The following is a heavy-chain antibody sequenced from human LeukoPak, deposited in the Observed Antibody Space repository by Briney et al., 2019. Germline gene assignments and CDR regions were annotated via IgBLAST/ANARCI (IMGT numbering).Heavy chain of an antibody. CDR2: IRYDGSNK. D-gene: IGHD1-26*01. V-gene: IGHV3-30*02. CDR1: GFTFSSYG. Sequence: GGSLRLSCAASGFTFSSYGMHWVRQAPGKGLEWVAFIRYDGSNKYYADSVKGRFTISRDNSKNTLYLQMNSLRAEDTAVYYCAKDLRYSGCYPEIDYWGQGTLVTVSS. CDR3: AKDLRYSGCYPEIDY. J-gene: IGHJ4*02.